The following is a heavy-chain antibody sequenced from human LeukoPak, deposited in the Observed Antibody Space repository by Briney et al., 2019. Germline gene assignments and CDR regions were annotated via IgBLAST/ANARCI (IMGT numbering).Heavy chain of an antibody. CDR2: IAYDGNNT. Sequence: GRSLRLSCVASGFIFSDYGIQWVRQAPGKGLEWVAVIAYDGNNTYYGDSVRGRFTISRDNSKKMVYLEMNSLRVEDTAVYYCAKARVVVITKYDYWGQGTLVTVSS. CDR1: GFIFSDYG. J-gene: IGHJ4*02. CDR3: AKARVVVITKYDY. V-gene: IGHV3-30*18. D-gene: IGHD3-22*01.